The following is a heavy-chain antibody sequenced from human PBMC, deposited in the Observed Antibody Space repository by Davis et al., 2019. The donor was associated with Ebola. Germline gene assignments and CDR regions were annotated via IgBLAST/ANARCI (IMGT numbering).Heavy chain of an antibody. Sequence: GGSLRLSCAASGFTFSSYGMHWVRQAPGKGLEWVANIKQDGSEKYYVDSVKGRFTISRDNAKNSLYLQMNSLRAEDTAVYYCARDRPNYDFWSGYFDYWGQGTLVTVSS. J-gene: IGHJ4*02. D-gene: IGHD3-3*01. CDR3: ARDRPNYDFWSGYFDY. CDR1: GFTFSSYG. V-gene: IGHV3-7*03. CDR2: IKQDGSEK.